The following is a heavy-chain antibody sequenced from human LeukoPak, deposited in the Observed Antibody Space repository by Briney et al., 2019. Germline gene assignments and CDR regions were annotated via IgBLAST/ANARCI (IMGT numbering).Heavy chain of an antibody. J-gene: IGHJ4*02. D-gene: IGHD1-1*01. V-gene: IGHV1-18*01. CDR2: ISAYNGNT. Sequence: GASVKVSCKASGYTFTSYGLSWVRQASGQGLEWMGWISAYNGNTNYAQKLQGRVAMTTDTSTSTAYMELRSLGSDDTAVYYCARSRGRWNDEDFDYWGQGTLVTVSS. CDR3: ARSRGRWNDEDFDY. CDR1: GYTFTSYG.